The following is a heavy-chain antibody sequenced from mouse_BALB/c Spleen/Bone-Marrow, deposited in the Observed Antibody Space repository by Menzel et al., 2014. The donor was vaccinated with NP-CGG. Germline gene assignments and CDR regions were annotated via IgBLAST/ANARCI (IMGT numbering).Heavy chain of an antibody. D-gene: IGHD2-3*01. CDR2: INPDSGTI. CDR3: ARPDDGYYAMDY. Sequence: EVKLQESGGGLVQPGGSLKLSCAASGFDFSRYWMSWVRQAPGKGLEWIGEINPDSGTINYTPSLKDKFIISRDNAKNTLYLQMSKVRSEDTALYYCARPDDGYYAMDYWGQGTSVTVSS. V-gene: IGHV4-1*02. CDR1: GFDFSRYW. J-gene: IGHJ4*01.